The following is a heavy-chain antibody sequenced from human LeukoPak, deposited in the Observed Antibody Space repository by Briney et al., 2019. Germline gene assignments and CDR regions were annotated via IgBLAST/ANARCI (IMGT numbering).Heavy chain of an antibody. CDR2: IYHSGST. V-gene: IGHV4-30-2*01. CDR1: GGSISSGCYS. CDR3: ATRVSASSGAFDI. J-gene: IGHJ3*02. D-gene: IGHD6-6*01. Sequence: SQTLSLTCAVSGGSISSGCYSWSWIRQPPGKGLEWIGYIYHSGSTYYNPSLKSRVTISADRSKKQFSLKLSSVTAAETAVYYCATRVSASSGAFDIWGERTMVTASS.